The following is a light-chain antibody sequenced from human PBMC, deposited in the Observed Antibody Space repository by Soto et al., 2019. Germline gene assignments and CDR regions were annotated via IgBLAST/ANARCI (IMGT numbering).Light chain of an antibody. CDR3: KQYDNSPST. V-gene: IGKV3-15*01. Sequence: EIGITQSPATLYVSPGGRATISCRASQSISDTLAWYQQKQVQAPRLRIHGASTRAPGFPDKFSGSRSETDFALTINSQQSEDFEIYYCKQYDNSPSTFDQLTKVEIK. J-gene: IGKJ1*01. CDR1: QSISDT. CDR2: GAS.